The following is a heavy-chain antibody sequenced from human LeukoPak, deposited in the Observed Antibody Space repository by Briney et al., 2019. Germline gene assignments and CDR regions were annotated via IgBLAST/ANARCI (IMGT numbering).Heavy chain of an antibody. D-gene: IGHD3-3*01. CDR3: TTDLITIFGVEAL. V-gene: IGHV3-15*01. J-gene: IGHJ4*02. CDR2: IKSKTDGGTT. Sequence: GGSLRLSCAASGFTFSNAWMSWVRQAPGKGLEWVGRIKSKTDGGTTDYAAPVKGRFPISRDDSKNTLYLQMNSLKTEDTAVYYCTTDLITIFGVEALWAQGTLVTVSS. CDR1: GFTFSNAW.